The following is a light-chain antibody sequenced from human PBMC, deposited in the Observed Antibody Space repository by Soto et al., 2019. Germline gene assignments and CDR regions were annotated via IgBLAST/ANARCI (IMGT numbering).Light chain of an antibody. Sequence: QSALTQPASVSGSPGQSITISCTGTSSDVGGYNYVSWYQQHPSKAPELLIYDVSNRTSGVSNRFSGSKSGNSASLTISGRKAEDEADYYGSSYTTSSTVVFGGGTKLTVL. CDR3: SSYTTSSTVV. CDR2: DVS. J-gene: IGLJ2*01. V-gene: IGLV2-14*03. CDR1: SSDVGGYNY.